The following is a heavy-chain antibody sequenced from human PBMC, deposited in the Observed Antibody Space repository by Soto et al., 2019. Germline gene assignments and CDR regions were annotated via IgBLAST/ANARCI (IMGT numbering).Heavy chain of an antibody. D-gene: IGHD1-26*01. CDR3: AREADSGSYYYFDY. CDR2: IYSGGST. Sequence: GGSLRLSCAASGFTVSSNYMSWVRQAPGKGLEWVSVIYSGGSTYYADSVKGRFTISRDNSKNTLYLQMNSLRAEDTAVYYCAREADSGSYYYFDYWGQGTLVTVSS. J-gene: IGHJ4*02. CDR1: GFTVSSNY. V-gene: IGHV3-66*01.